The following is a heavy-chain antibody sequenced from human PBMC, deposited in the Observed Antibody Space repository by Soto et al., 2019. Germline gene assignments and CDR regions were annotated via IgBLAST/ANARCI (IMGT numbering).Heavy chain of an antibody. CDR1: GFTFSSYA. Sequence: GGSLRLSCAASGFTFSSYAMHWVRQAPGKGLEWVAVISYGGSNKYYADSVKGRFTISRDNSKNTLYLQMNSLRAEDTAVYYCARVAAAGTYFDYWGQGTLVTVSS. D-gene: IGHD6-13*01. V-gene: IGHV3-30-3*01. J-gene: IGHJ4*02. CDR2: ISYGGSNK. CDR3: ARVAAAGTYFDY.